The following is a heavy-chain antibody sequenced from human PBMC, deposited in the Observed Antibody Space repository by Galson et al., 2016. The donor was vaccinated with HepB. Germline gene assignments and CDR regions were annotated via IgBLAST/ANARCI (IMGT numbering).Heavy chain of an antibody. V-gene: IGHV3-21*05. CDR2: IRSGSSYT. J-gene: IGHJ6*02. D-gene: IGHD4-11*01. CDR3: VRGGRVQPTVDDYYYYHGMDV. CDR1: GFSLSTYG. Sequence: SLRLSCAASGFSLSTYGVHWVRQAPGKGLEWVSNIRSGSSYTDYADSVKGRFTISRDNARNSLYLKMNSLRVEDTAVYYCVRGGRVQPTVDDYYYYHGMDVWGQGTTVSVSS.